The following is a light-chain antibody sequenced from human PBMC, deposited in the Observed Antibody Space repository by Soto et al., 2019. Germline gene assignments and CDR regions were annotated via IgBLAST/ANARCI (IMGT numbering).Light chain of an antibody. Sequence: QSVLTQPASVSGSPGQSITISCTGTSSDVGSYNLVSWFQQHPGKAPKLFIYEVNRRPSGVSDRLSGSKSANTASLTISGPQAEDEADYYCFSYAGAGTFVFGTGTKVTVL. J-gene: IGLJ1*01. CDR3: FSYAGAGTFV. V-gene: IGLV2-23*02. CDR1: SSDVGSYNL. CDR2: EVN.